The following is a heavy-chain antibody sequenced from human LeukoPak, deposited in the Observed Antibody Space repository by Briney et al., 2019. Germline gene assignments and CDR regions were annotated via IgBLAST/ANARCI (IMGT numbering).Heavy chain of an antibody. V-gene: IGHV1-18*01. J-gene: IGHJ4*02. Sequence: ASVKVVCKASGYTFTSHGISWVRQAPGQGLEWMGWISANNGYTTYAQKFQGRVSMTTDTSTTTAYMELRSLRSDDTAVYFCARDRGYMLTFGGIMGGCDYWGQGTLVTVSS. CDR3: ARDRGYMLTFGGIMGGCDY. CDR2: ISANNGYT. D-gene: IGHD3-16*01. CDR1: GYTFTSHG.